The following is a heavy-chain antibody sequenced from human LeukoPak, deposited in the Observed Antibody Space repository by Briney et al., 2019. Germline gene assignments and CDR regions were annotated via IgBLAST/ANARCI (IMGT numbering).Heavy chain of an antibody. D-gene: IGHD6-13*01. CDR1: GYSFTSYW. V-gene: IGHV5-51*01. CDR3: ARLSPGYSSSWSLLDY. Sequence: GESLKISCKGSGYSFTSYWIGWVRQMPGKGLEWMGIIYPGDSDTRYSPSFQGQVTISADKSISTAYLQWSSLKASDTAMYYCARLSPGYSSSWSLLDYWGQGTLVTVSP. CDR2: IYPGDSDT. J-gene: IGHJ4*02.